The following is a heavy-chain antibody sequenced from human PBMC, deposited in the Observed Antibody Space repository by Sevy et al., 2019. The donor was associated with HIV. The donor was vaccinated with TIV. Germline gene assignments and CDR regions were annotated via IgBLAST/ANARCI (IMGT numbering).Heavy chain of an antibody. J-gene: IGHJ4*02. V-gene: IGHV1-18*01. D-gene: IGHD3-3*01. CDR3: AREVNECWCGYYLDDY. CDR1: GYTFTSYG. CDR2: ISAYNGNT. Sequence: ASVKVSCKASGYTFTSYGISWVRQAPGQGLEWMGWISAYNGNTNYAQKLQGRVTMTTDTSTSTAYMELRSLRADDTAVYYCAREVNECWCGYYLDDYWGQGTLVTVSS.